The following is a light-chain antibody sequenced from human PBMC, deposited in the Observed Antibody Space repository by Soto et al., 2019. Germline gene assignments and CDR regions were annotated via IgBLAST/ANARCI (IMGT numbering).Light chain of an antibody. V-gene: IGKV3-20*01. Sequence: DIVLTQSPGTLSLPPGDRATLSCRASQGVSTNYVAWYQQKPGQSPRLLIYGASSRAAGIPDRFSGSGSGPDFTLTISRVEPEDFAVFYCHQYGHSPYTFGQGTKLEIK. CDR2: GAS. CDR1: QGVSTNY. CDR3: HQYGHSPYT. J-gene: IGKJ2*01.